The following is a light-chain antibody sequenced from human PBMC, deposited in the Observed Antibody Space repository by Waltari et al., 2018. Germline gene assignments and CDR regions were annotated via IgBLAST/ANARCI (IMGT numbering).Light chain of an antibody. CDR3: QQYYTTPRT. CDR1: QSILYSSSNKNN. Sequence: DIVMTQSPDTLAVSLGERATMNCKSSQSILYSSSNKNNLTWFQHKPGQPPKMLIYWASTRKPGVPDRFIGSGSGTDFTLTISSLQTEDVAVYYCQQYYTTPRTFGQGTKVEMK. J-gene: IGKJ1*01. CDR2: WAS. V-gene: IGKV4-1*01.